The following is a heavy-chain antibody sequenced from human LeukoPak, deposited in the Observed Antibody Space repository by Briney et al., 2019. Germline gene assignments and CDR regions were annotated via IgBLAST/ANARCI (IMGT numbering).Heavy chain of an antibody. CDR2: INPNSGGT. D-gene: IGHD4-17*01. J-gene: IGHJ5*02. Sequence: INPNSGGTNYAQKFQGRVTRTRDTSISTAYMELSRLRSDDTAVYYCARDQGDYGDYCWFDPWGQGTLVTVSS. CDR3: ARDQGDYGDYCWFDP. V-gene: IGHV1-2*02.